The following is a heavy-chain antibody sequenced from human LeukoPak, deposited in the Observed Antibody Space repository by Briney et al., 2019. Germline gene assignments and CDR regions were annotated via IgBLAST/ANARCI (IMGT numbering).Heavy chain of an antibody. Sequence: GGSLRLSCAASGFTFSSYAMSWVRQTTGKGLEWVSSISSSGGLTFYADSVKGRFTISRDNSKNTLYLQMNSLRAEDTALYYCAKALYGGNTVWGQGTLVTVSS. CDR2: ISSSGGLT. J-gene: IGHJ4*02. D-gene: IGHD4-23*01. CDR3: AKALYGGNTV. CDR1: GFTFSSYA. V-gene: IGHV3-23*01.